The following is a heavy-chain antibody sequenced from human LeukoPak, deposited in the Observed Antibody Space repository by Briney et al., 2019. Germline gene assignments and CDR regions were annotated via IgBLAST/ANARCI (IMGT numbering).Heavy chain of an antibody. CDR1: GFTFSSYA. J-gene: IGHJ5*02. V-gene: IGHV3-23*01. CDR3: AKDRFGIAAAGTNWFDP. CDR2: ISGSGGST. D-gene: IGHD6-13*01. Sequence: GGSLRLSCAASGFTFSSYAMSWVRQAPGKGLEWVSAISGSGGSTYYADSVKGRFTISRDNSKNTLYLQVNSLRAEDTAVYYCAKDRFGIAAAGTNWFDPWGQGTLVTVSS.